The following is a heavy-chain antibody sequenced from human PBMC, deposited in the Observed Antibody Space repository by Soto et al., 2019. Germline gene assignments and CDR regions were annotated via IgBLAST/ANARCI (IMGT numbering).Heavy chain of an antibody. V-gene: IGHV4-59*11. Sequence: QVQLQASGPGLVKPSETLSLTCTVSGVSITSHYWSWVRQPPGRALGWIGHICYSVTCTYNPAIESRVSMSVDTSKNQRSLSMTSASTAATAVYYCARREGDGFGLNYWGQGTLVTVSS. CDR1: GVSITSHY. CDR3: ARREGDGFGLNY. J-gene: IGHJ4*02. D-gene: IGHD2-21*02. CDR2: ICYSVTC.